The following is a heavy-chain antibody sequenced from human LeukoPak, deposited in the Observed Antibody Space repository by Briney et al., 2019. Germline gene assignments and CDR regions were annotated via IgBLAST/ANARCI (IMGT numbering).Heavy chain of an antibody. CDR2: ISSDGGSP. CDR1: GFTFNNHP. Sequence: GGSLRLSCAASGFTFNNHPMHWVRQDPRKGLEYVSAISSDGGSPYYADSVKGRFTISRDNSKNTLYLQMGSLRDEDTAVYYCARADHDSGAYYADFWGQGTLVTVSS. J-gene: IGHJ4*02. CDR3: ARADHDSGAYYADF. V-gene: IGHV3-64*02. D-gene: IGHD3-22*01.